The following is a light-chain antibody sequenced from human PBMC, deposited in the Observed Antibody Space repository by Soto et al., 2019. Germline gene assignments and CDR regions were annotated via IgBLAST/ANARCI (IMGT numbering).Light chain of an antibody. CDR2: DNN. Sequence: QSVLTKPPSVSAAPGQKVTISCSGSSSNIGNNYVSWYQQLPGTAPKLIIYDNNKRPSGIPDRISGSKSGTSATLGITGLQAGDEADYYCGTWDSSLSASYVFGTGTKLTVL. J-gene: IGLJ1*01. V-gene: IGLV1-51*01. CDR1: SSNIGNNY. CDR3: GTWDSSLSASYV.